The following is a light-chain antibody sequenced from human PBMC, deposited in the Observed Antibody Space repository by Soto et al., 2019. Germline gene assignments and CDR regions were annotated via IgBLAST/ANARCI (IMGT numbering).Light chain of an antibody. CDR1: QDISNY. Sequence: DIQMAQSPSSLSASVGDIVTITCQASQDISNYLNWYQQKPGKAPKLLIYDASNLETGVPSRFSESGSGTAFTFTISSLQPEDIATYYCQQYGNLPLNFGGGTKVDIK. J-gene: IGKJ4*01. V-gene: IGKV1-33*01. CDR3: QQYGNLPLN. CDR2: DAS.